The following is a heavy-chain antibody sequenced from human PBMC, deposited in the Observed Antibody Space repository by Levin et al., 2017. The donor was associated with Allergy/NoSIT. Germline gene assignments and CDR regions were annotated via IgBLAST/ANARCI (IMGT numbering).Heavy chain of an antibody. J-gene: IGHJ3*02. CDR1: GYTFTSYA. D-gene: IGHD2-8*02. Sequence: ASVKVSCKASGYTFTSYAMHWVRQAPGQRLEWMGWINAGNGNTKYSQKFQGRVTITRDTSASTAYMELSSLRSEDTAVYYCARRLMIGGVLDAFDIWGQGTMVTVSS. CDR3: ARRLMIGGVLDAFDI. V-gene: IGHV1-3*01. CDR2: INAGNGNT.